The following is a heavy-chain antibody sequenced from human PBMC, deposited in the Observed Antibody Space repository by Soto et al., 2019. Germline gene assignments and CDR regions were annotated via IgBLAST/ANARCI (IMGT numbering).Heavy chain of an antibody. Sequence: SETLSLTCAVSGGPISSSNWWSWVRQPPGKGLEWIGEIYHSGSTNYNPSLKSRVTISVDKSKNQFSLKLSSVTAADTAVYYCARSYYDSSGYYYFDYWGQGTLVTVSS. V-gene: IGHV4-4*02. D-gene: IGHD3-22*01. J-gene: IGHJ4*02. CDR3: ARSYYDSSGYYYFDY. CDR2: IYHSGST. CDR1: GGPISSSNW.